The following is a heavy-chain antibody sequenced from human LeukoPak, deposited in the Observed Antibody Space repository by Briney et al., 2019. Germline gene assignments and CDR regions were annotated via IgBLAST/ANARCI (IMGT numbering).Heavy chain of an antibody. CDR2: MSPNSDNT. Sequence: ASVKVPCKASGYTFTSYDINWVRQATGQGLEWMGWMSPNSDNTGYAQKFQGRVTFTRDTSISTAYMELRSLTSEDTAVYYCARDYGGSCGWFDPWGQGTLVTVSS. J-gene: IGHJ5*02. V-gene: IGHV1-8*01. CDR3: ARDYGGSCGWFDP. CDR1: GYTFTSYD. D-gene: IGHD4-23*01.